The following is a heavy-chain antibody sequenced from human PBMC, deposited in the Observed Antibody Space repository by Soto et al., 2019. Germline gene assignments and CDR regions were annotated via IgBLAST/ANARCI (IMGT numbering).Heavy chain of an antibody. CDR3: ATSQKGYNWNYFDH. V-gene: IGHV4-39*01. D-gene: IGHD1-20*01. CDR2: VFYTGFT. J-gene: IGHJ4*02. Sequence: SETLSLTCAVSGASTSGSCYYWAWLRQSPGKGPEWIGSVFYTGFTSYNPSLESRVSVSVDTSKSQFSLKLSAVTAADTAVYYCATSQKGYNWNYFDHWGQGAPVTVSS. CDR1: GASTSGSCYY.